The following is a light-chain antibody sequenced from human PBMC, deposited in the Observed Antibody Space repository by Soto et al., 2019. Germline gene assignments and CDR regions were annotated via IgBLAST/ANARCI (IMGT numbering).Light chain of an antibody. CDR2: GAS. V-gene: IGKV1-6*01. CDR3: LQDYNYPRT. J-gene: IGKJ1*01. Sequence: AIQMTQSPSSLSASVGDRVTITCRASQGIRNDLGWYQQKPGKAPKLLIYGASSLQSGVPSRFSGSGSGTDFTLTISSLQPEDFATYYWLQDYNYPRTFGQGTKVEI. CDR1: QGIRND.